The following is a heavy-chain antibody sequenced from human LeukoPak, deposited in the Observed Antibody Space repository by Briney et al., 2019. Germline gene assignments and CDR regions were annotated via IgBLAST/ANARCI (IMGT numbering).Heavy chain of an antibody. V-gene: IGHV3-30-3*01. CDR2: ISYDGSNK. J-gene: IGHJ4*02. CDR1: GFTFSSYA. CDR3: AGAPAWLQPRFDY. Sequence: GGSLRLSRAASGFTFSSYAMHWVRQAPGKGLEWVTVISYDGSNKYYADSVKGRFTISRDNSKNTLYLQMNSLRAEDTAVYYCAGAPAWLQPRFDYWGQGTLVTVSS. D-gene: IGHD5-24*01.